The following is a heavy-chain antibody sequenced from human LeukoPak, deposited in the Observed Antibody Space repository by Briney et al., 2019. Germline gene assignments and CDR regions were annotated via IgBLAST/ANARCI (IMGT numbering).Heavy chain of an antibody. CDR1: GFTFSSYG. Sequence: GGSLRLSCAASGFTFSSYGMHWVRQAPGKGLEWVAVISYDGSNKYYADSVKGRFTISRDNSKNTLYLQMNSLRAEDTAVYYCARVNENYYYDSSSYYLAYWGQGTLVTVSS. CDR2: ISYDGSNK. V-gene: IGHV3-30*03. CDR3: ARVNENYYYDSSSYYLAY. D-gene: IGHD3-22*01. J-gene: IGHJ4*02.